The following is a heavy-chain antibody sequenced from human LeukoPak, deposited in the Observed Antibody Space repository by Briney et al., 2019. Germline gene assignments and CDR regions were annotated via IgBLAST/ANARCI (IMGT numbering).Heavy chain of an antibody. CDR2: IYYSRST. V-gene: IGHV4-59*01. CDR3: ARTVAGHYYFDY. Sequence: SETLSLTCTVSGGSISSYYWSWIRQPPGKGLEWIGYIYYSRSTNYNPSLKSRVTISVDTSKNQFSLKLNSVTTADTAVYYCARTVAGHYYFDYWGQGTLAIVSS. D-gene: IGHD6-19*01. CDR1: GGSISSYY. J-gene: IGHJ4*02.